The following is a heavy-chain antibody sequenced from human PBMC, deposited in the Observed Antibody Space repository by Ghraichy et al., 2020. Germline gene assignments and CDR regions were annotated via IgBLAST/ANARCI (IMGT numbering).Heavy chain of an antibody. V-gene: IGHV3-53*01. D-gene: IGHD2-2*02. J-gene: IGHJ2*01. CDR3: AGSQGYCTSTRCYTNWYFDL. CDR1: GFTVSSNY. CDR2: IYSGGNT. Sequence: GGSLRLSCAASGFTVSSNYMSWVRQAPGRGLEWVSVIYSGGNTYYADSVEGRFTISRDDSKNTLYLQMNSLRVEDTAVYHCAGSQGYCTSTRCYTNWYFDLWGRGTLVTVSS.